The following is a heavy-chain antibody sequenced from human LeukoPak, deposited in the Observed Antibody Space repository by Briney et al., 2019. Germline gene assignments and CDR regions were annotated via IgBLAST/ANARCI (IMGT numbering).Heavy chain of an antibody. V-gene: IGHV3-53*01. Sequence: GGSLRLSCTASGFTVSSSYMGWVRQAPGKGLEWVSIIYSDRNTYYAASVKGRFTISRDDSKNTLLLQMDSLRAEDTAIYYCARDSAFSSYSYWGQGALVTVSS. D-gene: IGHD2-15*01. J-gene: IGHJ4*02. CDR3: ARDSAFSSYSY. CDR1: GFTVSSSY. CDR2: IYSDRNT.